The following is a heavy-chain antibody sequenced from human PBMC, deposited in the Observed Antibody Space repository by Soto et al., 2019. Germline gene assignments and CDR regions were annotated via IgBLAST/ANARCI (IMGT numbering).Heavy chain of an antibody. CDR1: GYSISSGYY. CDR2: IYHSGTT. CDR3: ARLLYDSRGYYYFDY. J-gene: IGHJ4*02. Sequence: PSETLSLTCAVYGYSISSGYYWAWIRQPPGMGLEWIGSIYHSGTTYDNLSLKSRVTISVDMSKNQFSLKLSSVTAADTAVYYCARLLYDSRGYYYFDYWGQGTLVTVSS. D-gene: IGHD3-22*01. V-gene: IGHV4-38-2*01.